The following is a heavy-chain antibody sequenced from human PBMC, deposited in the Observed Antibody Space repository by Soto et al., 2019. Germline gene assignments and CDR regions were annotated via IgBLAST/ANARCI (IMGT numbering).Heavy chain of an antibody. CDR1: EFTFSNYA. CDR3: AKNPGYYYDSTGYHFDY. D-gene: IGHD3-22*01. V-gene: IGHV3-23*01. CDR2: ISYGGGTT. Sequence: GGSLRLSCAASEFTFSNYAMSWVRQAPGKGLEWVSAISYGGGTTYYSDSVKGRFTISRDNSKNTLYLQMNSLRAEDTAVYYCAKNPGYYYDSTGYHFDYWGQGTLVTVSS. J-gene: IGHJ4*02.